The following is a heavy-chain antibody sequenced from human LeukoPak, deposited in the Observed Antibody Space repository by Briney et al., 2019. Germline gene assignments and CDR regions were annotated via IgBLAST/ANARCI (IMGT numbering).Heavy chain of an antibody. J-gene: IGHJ4*02. CDR3: VRGIAVAGRGLFDY. CDR1: GSSFTDYY. V-gene: IGHV1-2*02. CDR2: INPNSGGT. Sequence: ASVKVSCKASGSSFTDYYVHRVRQAPGQGLEWMGWINPNSGGTNYAQNFQGRVTMTRDTSISAAYMELSRLKSDDTAIYYCVRGIAVAGRGLFDYWAREPWSPSPQ. D-gene: IGHD6-19*01.